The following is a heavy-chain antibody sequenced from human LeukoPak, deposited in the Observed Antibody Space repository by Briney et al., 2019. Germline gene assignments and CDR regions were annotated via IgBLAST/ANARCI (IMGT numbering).Heavy chain of an antibody. D-gene: IGHD3-3*01. CDR3: ARSTILTGFFWFDP. V-gene: IGHV1-8*02. CDR2: ISAYNGNT. Sequence: ASVKVSCKASGYTFTSYGISWVRQAPGQGLEWMGWISAYNGNTGYAQKFQGRVTMTRNTSISTAYMELSSLRSEDTAVYYCARSTILTGFFWFDPWGQGTLVTVSS. CDR1: GYTFTSYG. J-gene: IGHJ5*02.